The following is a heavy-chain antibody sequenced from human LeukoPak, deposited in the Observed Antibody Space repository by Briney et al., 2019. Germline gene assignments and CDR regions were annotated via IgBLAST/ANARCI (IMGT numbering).Heavy chain of an antibody. CDR3: ARGRVVTGYSSRSNHWYFDL. V-gene: IGHV4-34*01. CDR1: GGSFSGYY. D-gene: IGHD6-19*01. J-gene: IGHJ2*01. Sequence: SETLSLTCAVYGGSFSGYYWSWIRQPPGKGLEWIGEINHSGSTNYHPSLKSRVTISVDTSKNQFSLKLSSVTAADTAVYYRARGRVVTGYSSRSNHWYFDLWGRGTLVTVSS. CDR2: INHSGST.